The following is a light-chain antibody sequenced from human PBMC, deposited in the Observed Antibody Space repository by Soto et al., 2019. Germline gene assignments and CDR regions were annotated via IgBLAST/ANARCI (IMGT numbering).Light chain of an antibody. J-gene: IGKJ1*01. CDR1: QSVSSSY. CDR2: GAS. V-gene: IGKV3-20*01. CDR3: QQYTGLPRT. Sequence: IVLTQSPCTLSLSPGSRPTLPCRASQSVSSSYLAWYQQKNGQAPRLXIYGASSRATGIPDRFSGSGYGTDFNLTISRLEPEDFVMYYCQQYTGLPRTFGQGTKVDI.